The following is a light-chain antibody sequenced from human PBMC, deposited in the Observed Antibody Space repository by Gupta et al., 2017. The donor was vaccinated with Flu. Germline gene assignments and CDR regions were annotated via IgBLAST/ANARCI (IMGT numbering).Light chain of an antibody. CDR3: SSYTRNRTVV. J-gene: IGLJ2*01. CDR2: DVS. V-gene: IGLV2-14*01. CDR1: SSDVGDSKY. Sequence: QSALTQPASVSASPGQSITISCTGSSSDVGDSKYVSWFQQHPGKAPKLMIFDVSDRPSGVPNRFSGSKAGNTASLTISGLKVEDEADYYCSSYTRNRTVVFGGGTKLTVL.